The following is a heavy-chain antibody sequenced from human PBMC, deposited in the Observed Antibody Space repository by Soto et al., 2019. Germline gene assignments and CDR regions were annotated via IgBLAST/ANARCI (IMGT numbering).Heavy chain of an antibody. V-gene: IGHV5-51*01. J-gene: IGHJ6*02. CDR2: IYPGDSDT. Sequence: PGESLKISCRGSGCSYTNYWIGWVRQMPGKGLEWMGIIYPGDSDTRYSPSFQGQVTISADKSISTAYLQWSSLKASDAAMYYCARLVGYSYGRLLTGMDAWGQGTTVTVSS. CDR3: ARLVGYSYGRLLTGMDA. D-gene: IGHD5-18*01. CDR1: GCSYTNYW.